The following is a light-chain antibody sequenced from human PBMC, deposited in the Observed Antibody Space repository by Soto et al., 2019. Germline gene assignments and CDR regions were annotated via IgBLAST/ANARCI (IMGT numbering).Light chain of an antibody. J-gene: IGKJ1*01. CDR2: GAS. CDR3: QQYGSSPPT. CDR1: QSVSRY. V-gene: IGKV3-20*01. Sequence: IVLTQAPGTLSLSPGERPTLSCRASQSVSRYLTWYQQKPGQGPRVLIYGASSRATGIPDRFSGSGSGTDFTLTINRLEPEDFAVYYCQQYGSSPPTFGQGTKVDI.